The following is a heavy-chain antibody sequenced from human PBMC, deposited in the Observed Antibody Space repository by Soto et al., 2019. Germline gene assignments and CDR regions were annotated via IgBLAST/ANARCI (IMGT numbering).Heavy chain of an antibody. V-gene: IGHV3-30-3*01. CDR1: GFTFSSYA. Sequence: GGSLRLSCAASGFTFSSYAMHWVRQAPGKGLEWVAVISYDGSNKYYADSVKGRFTISRDNSKNTLYLQMNSLRAEDTAVYYCARAGITIFGVVTGYYFDYWGQGTLVTVSS. J-gene: IGHJ4*02. CDR3: ARAGITIFGVVTGYYFDY. D-gene: IGHD3-3*01. CDR2: ISYDGSNK.